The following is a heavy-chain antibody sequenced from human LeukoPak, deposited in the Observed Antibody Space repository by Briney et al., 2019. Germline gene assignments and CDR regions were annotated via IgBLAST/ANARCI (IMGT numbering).Heavy chain of an antibody. CDR3: ANTGYNYEFDY. CDR1: GFSFSTYW. J-gene: IGHJ4*02. D-gene: IGHD5-18*01. V-gene: IGHV3-74*01. Sequence: GGSLRLSCAASGFSFSTYWMHWIRQAPGKGLVWISRINRDGSGITYADSVKGRFTISRDNARSILYLQMNSLRAEDTAVYYCANTGYNYEFDYWGQGTLVTVSS. CDR2: INRDGSGI.